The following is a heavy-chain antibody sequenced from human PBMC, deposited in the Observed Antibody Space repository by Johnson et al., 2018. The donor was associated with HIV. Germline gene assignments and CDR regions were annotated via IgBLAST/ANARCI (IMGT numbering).Heavy chain of an antibody. V-gene: IGHV3-73*02. CDR3: AKGGSLTQDAPFDI. CDR2: IRSKANSYAT. J-gene: IGHJ3*02. Sequence: VQLVESGGGLVQPGGSLKLSCAASGFTFSGSGMHWVRQASGKGLEWVGRIRSKANSYATVYSASVKGRFTISRDDSKNTAYLQMNSLKTEDTAVYYCAKGGSLTQDAPFDIWGQGTMVTVSS. D-gene: IGHD1-14*01. CDR1: GFTFSGSG.